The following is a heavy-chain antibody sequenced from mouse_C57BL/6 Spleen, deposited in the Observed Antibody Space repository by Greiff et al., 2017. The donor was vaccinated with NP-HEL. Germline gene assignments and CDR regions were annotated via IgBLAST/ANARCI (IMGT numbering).Heavy chain of an antibody. D-gene: IGHD2-4*01. V-gene: IGHV3-6*01. Sequence: VQLQQSGPGLVKPSQSLSLTCSVTGYSITSGYYWNWIRQFPGNKLEWMGYISYDGSNNYNPSLKNRISITRDTSKNQFFLKLNSVTTEDTATYYCARKVIYYDYDDAMDYWGQGTSVTVSS. CDR3: ARKVIYYDYDDAMDY. CDR1: GYSITSGYY. J-gene: IGHJ4*01. CDR2: ISYDGSN.